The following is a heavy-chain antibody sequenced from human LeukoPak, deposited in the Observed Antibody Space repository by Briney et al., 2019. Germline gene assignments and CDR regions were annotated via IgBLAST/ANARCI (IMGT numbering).Heavy chain of an antibody. CDR3: AREGGDSLFDY. J-gene: IGHJ4*02. CDR2: INHSGST. D-gene: IGHD4-17*01. CDR1: GGSFSGYY. Sequence: SETLSLTXAVYGGSFSGYYWSWIRQPPGKGLEWIGEINHSGSTNYNPSLKSRVTISVDTSKNQFSLKLSSVTAADTAVYYCAREGGDSLFDYWGQGTLVTVSS. V-gene: IGHV4-34*01.